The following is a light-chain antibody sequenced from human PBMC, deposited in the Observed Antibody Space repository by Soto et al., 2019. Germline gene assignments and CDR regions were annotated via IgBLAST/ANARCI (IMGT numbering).Light chain of an antibody. J-gene: IGLJ2*01. V-gene: IGLV2-8*01. CDR2: DVT. CDR3: SSYAGSSNLL. Sequence: QSVLTQPPSASGSPGQSVTISCTGTSNDIGGYNYVSWYQQHPGRAPKLMIYDVTKRPSGVPDRFTGSRSGNTASLTVSGLQTEDEADYYCSSYAGSSNLLFGGGTKLTVL. CDR1: SNDIGGYNY.